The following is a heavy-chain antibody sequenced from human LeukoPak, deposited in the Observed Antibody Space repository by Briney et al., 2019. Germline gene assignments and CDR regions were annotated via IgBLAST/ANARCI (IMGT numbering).Heavy chain of an antibody. Sequence: GGSLRLSCAASGFTFSSYGMHWVRQAPGKGLEWVAFISFDVSNKYYAGSVKGRFTISRDNSKNTLYLQLNSLRTEDTAVYYCAENLAFRWKLLVDYWGQGTLVTVSS. V-gene: IGHV3-30*18. CDR1: GFTFSSYG. J-gene: IGHJ4*02. CDR3: AENLAFRWKLLVDY. D-gene: IGHD4-23*01. CDR2: ISFDVSNK.